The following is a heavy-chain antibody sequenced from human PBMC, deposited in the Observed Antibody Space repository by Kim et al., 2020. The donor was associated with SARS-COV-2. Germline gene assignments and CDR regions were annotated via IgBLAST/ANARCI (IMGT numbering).Heavy chain of an antibody. Sequence: IYAQEFPGRVTLTEDTSTDTAYMVLSSLRSEDTAVYYCAADYFGSEAVDYWGQGTLVTVSS. V-gene: IGHV1-24*01. J-gene: IGHJ4*02. CDR3: AADYFGSEAVDY. D-gene: IGHD3-10*01.